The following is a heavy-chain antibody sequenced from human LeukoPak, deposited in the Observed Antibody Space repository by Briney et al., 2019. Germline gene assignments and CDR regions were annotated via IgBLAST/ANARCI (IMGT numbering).Heavy chain of an antibody. CDR1: GGSFSGYY. V-gene: IGHV4-34*01. CDR3: ARRGSYYDY. CDR2: INHSGST. J-gene: IGHJ4*02. Sequence: SETLSLTCAVYGGSFSGYYWSWIRQPPGRGLEWIGEINHSGSTNYNPSLKSRVTISVDTSKNQFSLKLSSVTAADTAVYYCARRGSYYDYWGQGTLVTLSS. D-gene: IGHD3-16*01.